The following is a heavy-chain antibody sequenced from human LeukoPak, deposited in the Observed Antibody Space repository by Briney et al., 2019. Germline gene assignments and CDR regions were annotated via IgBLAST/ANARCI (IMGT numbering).Heavy chain of an antibody. CDR3: AAQTYCSSTSCYPDV. Sequence: HWASVKVSCKASGYTFTGYYMHWVRQAPGQGLERMGWINPNSGGTNYAQKFQGRVTMTRDTSISTAYMELSRLRSDDTAVYYCAAQTYCSSTSCYPDVWGQGTTVTVSS. CDR1: GYTFTGYY. V-gene: IGHV1-2*02. CDR2: INPNSGGT. D-gene: IGHD2-2*01. J-gene: IGHJ6*02.